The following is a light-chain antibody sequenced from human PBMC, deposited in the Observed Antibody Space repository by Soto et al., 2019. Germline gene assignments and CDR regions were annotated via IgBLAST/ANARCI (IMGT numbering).Light chain of an antibody. CDR3: QQRSDWPLT. CDR1: QSVSSF. V-gene: IGKV3-11*01. Sequence: ETVLTQSPATLSLSPGERATLSCRASQSVSSFLVWYQQKPGQAPRLLIYDASDRATGIPARFSGSGSGTDFTLTISSLEPEDFAVYYCQQRSDWPLTFVQGTKLEIK. CDR2: DAS. J-gene: IGKJ2*01.